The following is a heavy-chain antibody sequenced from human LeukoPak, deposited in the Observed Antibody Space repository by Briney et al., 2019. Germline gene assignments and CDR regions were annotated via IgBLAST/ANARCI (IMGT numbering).Heavy chain of an antibody. CDR1: GFTFSSYA. CDR3: AKDHGYSGYVVSDY. D-gene: IGHD5-12*01. Sequence: GGSLRLSCAASGFTFSSYAMSWVRRAPGKGLEWVSAISGSGGSTYYADSVKGRFTISRDNSKNTLYLQMNSLRAEDTAVYYCAKDHGYSGYVVSDYWGQGTLVTVSS. J-gene: IGHJ4*02. V-gene: IGHV3-23*01. CDR2: ISGSGGST.